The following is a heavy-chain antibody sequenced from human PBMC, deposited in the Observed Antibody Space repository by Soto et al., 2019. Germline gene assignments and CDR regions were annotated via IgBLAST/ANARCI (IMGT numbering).Heavy chain of an antibody. D-gene: IGHD1-20*01. CDR2: IYHSGST. Sequence: QLQLQESGSGLVKPSQTLSLTCAVSGGSISSGGYSWSWIRQPPGKGLEWIGYIYHSGSTYYHPSLKSRVTISVDRSKNQCALKLSSVTAADTAVYYCARGVTGTSGLEAFDIWCQGTMVTVSS. CDR3: ARGVTGTSGLEAFDI. J-gene: IGHJ3*02. CDR1: GGSISSGGYS. V-gene: IGHV4-30-2*01.